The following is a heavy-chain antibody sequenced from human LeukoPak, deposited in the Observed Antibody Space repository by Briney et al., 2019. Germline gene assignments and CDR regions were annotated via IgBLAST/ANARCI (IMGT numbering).Heavy chain of an antibody. CDR1: GYSFTNYR. V-gene: IGHV5-51*01. D-gene: IGHD3-16*01. Sequence: GESPKICCKASGYSFTNYRIAWVRQMPGKGLESMGIIYPGGSDTRYSPSCQGQVTISADKSITTAYLQWSSLKASDTATYYCARWGQYFAYWGQGTLVTVSS. J-gene: IGHJ4*02. CDR2: IYPGGSDT. CDR3: ARWGQYFAY.